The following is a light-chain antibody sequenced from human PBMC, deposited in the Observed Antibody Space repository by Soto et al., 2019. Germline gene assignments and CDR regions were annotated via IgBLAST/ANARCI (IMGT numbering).Light chain of an antibody. CDR1: ESTYINS. V-gene: IGKV3-20*01. CDR3: QQYGASPFT. CDR2: GAS. Sequence: EIVLTQSPGTLSLSPGESATLSCKASESTYINSFAWYYQKPGQPARLLIYGASTRATGILDGFSGSGSGTDFVLSIDRLEVEDSGIYYCQQYGASPFTFGPGTRVDIK. J-gene: IGKJ3*01.